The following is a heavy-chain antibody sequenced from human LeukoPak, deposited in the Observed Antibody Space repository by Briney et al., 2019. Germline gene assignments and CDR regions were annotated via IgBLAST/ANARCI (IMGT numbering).Heavy chain of an antibody. CDR1: GGSISTYS. V-gene: IGHV4-59*01. CDR3: ARGRDY. J-gene: IGHJ4*02. Sequence: SETLSLTCTVSGGSISTYSCSWIRQPPGKGLEWIGFINYSETTNHNPSLKSRVTISIDTSKNQFSLKLTSVTAADTAVYYCARGRDYWGQGTLVTVSS. CDR2: INYSETT.